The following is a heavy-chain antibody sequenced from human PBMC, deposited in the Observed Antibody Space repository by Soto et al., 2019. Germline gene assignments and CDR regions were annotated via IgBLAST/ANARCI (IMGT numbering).Heavy chain of an antibody. D-gene: IGHD5-12*01. CDR1: GATFSSYA. CDR3: VRVVAIPGYPDN. J-gene: IGHJ4*02. V-gene: IGHV1-69*14. Sequence: QVQLVQSGAEVRQPASSVKVSCKTSGATFSSYAITWVRQAPGQGLEWMGGIVPTVDTSTYAQKFQGRVTITADKPTNTVYMELSSLRSDATAVYYCVRVVAIPGYPDNWGQGTLVTVSS. CDR2: IVPTVDTS.